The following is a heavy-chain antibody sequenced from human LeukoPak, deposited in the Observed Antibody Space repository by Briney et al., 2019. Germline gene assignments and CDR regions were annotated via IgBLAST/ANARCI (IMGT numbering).Heavy chain of an antibody. J-gene: IGHJ4*02. Sequence: GGSLRLLCGVCGFTFSRYAMIWVRQAPGRGVEWVSAISCSGGSTYYADSVKGRFTISRDNSENTLYLQMNSLRAEDTAVYYCATFALFGDCSSTSCNKYWGQGTLVTVSS. V-gene: IGHV3-23*01. CDR2: ISCSGGST. CDR3: ATFALFGDCSSTSCNKY. CDR1: GFTFSRYA. D-gene: IGHD2-2*02.